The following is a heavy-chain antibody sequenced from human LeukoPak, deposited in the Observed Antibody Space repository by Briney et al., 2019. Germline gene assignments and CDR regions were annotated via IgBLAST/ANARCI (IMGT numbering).Heavy chain of an antibody. Sequence: SETLSLTCTVSGGSISSSSYYWGWIRQPPGKGLEWIGSIYYSGSTYYNPSLKSRVTISVDTSKNQFSLKLSSVTAADTAVYYCARHHYYDSSGYSGWFDPWGQGTLVTVSS. CDR3: ARHHYYDSSGYSGWFDP. D-gene: IGHD3-22*01. J-gene: IGHJ5*02. CDR2: IYYSGST. V-gene: IGHV4-39*01. CDR1: GGSISSSSYY.